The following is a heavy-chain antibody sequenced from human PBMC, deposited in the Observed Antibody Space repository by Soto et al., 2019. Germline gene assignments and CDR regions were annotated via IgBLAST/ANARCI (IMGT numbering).Heavy chain of an antibody. CDR3: ARTYAMDYYYDAMDV. CDR1: GGSISSSSYY. V-gene: IGHV4-39*01. J-gene: IGHJ6*02. CDR2: IYYSGST. Sequence: QLQLQESGPGLVKPSETLSLTCTVSGGSISSSSYYWVWIRQPPGKGLEWIGSIYYSGSTYYNPSLKSRVTISVDTSKNQFSLKLSSVTAADTAVYYCARTYAMDYYYDAMDVWGQGTTVTVSS.